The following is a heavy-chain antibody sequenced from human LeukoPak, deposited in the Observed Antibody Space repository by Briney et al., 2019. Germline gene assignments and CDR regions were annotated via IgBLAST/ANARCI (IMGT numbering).Heavy chain of an antibody. CDR3: ARAPRSRDGHNWFDP. CDR1: GGSISSSSYY. CDR2: IYYSGST. Sequence: PSETLSLTCTVSGGSISSSSYYWGWIRQPPGKGLEWIGSIYYSGSTYYNPSLKSRVTMSADTSKNQFSLRLNSVTAADTAVYYCARAPRSRDGHNWFDPWGQGTLVTVSS. V-gene: IGHV4-39*07. J-gene: IGHJ5*02.